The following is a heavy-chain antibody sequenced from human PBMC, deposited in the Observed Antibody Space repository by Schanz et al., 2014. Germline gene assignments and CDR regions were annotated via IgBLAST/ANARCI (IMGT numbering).Heavy chain of an antibody. D-gene: IGHD2-2*01. CDR3: AKDSTHIDIVLMPAAIDY. V-gene: IGHV3-30*02. CDR2: MSYDGSIK. J-gene: IGHJ4*02. Sequence: VQLVESGGGLVQPGGSLRLSCAASGFTFSSYGMHWVRQAPGKGLEWVAAMSYDGSIKYYGDSVKGRFTISRDNSKNTLYLHMNTLRSEDTAVYYCAKDSTHIDIVLMPAAIDYWGQGTLVTVST. CDR1: GFTFSSYG.